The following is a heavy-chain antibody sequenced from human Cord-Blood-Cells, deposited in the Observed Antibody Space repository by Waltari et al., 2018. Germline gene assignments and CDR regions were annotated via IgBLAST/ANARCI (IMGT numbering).Heavy chain of an antibody. J-gene: IGHJ4*02. CDR1: GFTFSSYA. D-gene: IGHD6-6*01. CDR2: ISYDGSNK. V-gene: IGHV3-30*04. Sequence: QVQLVESGGGVVQPGRSLSLSCAASGFTFSSYAMPWVRQAPGKGLEWVAVISYDGSNKYYADSVKGRFTISRDNSKNTLYLQMNSLRSEDTAVYYCARGGYIAASPDYWGQGTLVTVSS. CDR3: ARGGYIAASPDY.